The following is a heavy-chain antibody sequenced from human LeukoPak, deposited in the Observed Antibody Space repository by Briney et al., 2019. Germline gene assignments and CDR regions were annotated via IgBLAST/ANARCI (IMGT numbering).Heavy chain of an antibody. V-gene: IGHV1-2*04. Sequence: GASVKVSCKASGNTFTGYYIHWVRQAPGQGLEWMGWINPNSGGTNYAQKFQDWVTMTRDTSISTVYMELSRLRSDDTAVYYCARDRWFGELLGAFDIWGQGTMVTVSS. CDR2: INPNSGGT. CDR1: GNTFTGYY. J-gene: IGHJ3*02. D-gene: IGHD3-10*01. CDR3: ARDRWFGELLGAFDI.